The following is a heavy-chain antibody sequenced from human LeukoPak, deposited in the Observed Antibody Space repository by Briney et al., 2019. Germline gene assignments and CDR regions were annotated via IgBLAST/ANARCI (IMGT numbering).Heavy chain of an antibody. Sequence: SVKVSCKASGGTFSSYAIGWVRQAPGQGLGWMGGIIPIFGTANYAQKFQGRVTITTDESTSTAYMELSSLRSEDTAVYYCAKTKDTDSSGWYYAFDIWGQGTMVTVSS. V-gene: IGHV1-69*05. CDR3: AKTKDTDSSGWYYAFDI. CDR2: IIPIFGTA. J-gene: IGHJ3*02. CDR1: GGTFSSYA. D-gene: IGHD6-19*01.